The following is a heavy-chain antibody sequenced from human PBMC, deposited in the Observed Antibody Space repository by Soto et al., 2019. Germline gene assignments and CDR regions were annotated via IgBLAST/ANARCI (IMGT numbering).Heavy chain of an antibody. CDR1: GFTFSSYS. CDR2: ISSSSSTI. J-gene: IGHJ5*01. D-gene: IGHD2-15*01. Sequence: EVQLVESGGGLVQPGGSLRLSCAASGFTFSSYSMNWVRQAPGKGLEWVSYISSSSSTIYYADSVKGRFTISRDNAKNSLYLQMNSLRAEDTAVYYCARDKGSSPLASWGQGTLVTVSS. CDR3: ARDKGSSPLAS. V-gene: IGHV3-48*01.